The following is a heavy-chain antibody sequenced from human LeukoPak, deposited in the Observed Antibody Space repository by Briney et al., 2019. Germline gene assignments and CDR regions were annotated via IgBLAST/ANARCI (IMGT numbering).Heavy chain of an antibody. CDR1: GFTFSSYA. J-gene: IGHJ3*02. CDR3: ARDITGGSYDDI. CDR2: INNSGGST. Sequence: GGSLRLSCAASGFTFSSYAMNWVRQAPGKGLAWVSGINNSGGSTYYADSVKGRFTISRDNAKNSLYLQMNSLRAEDTAVYYCARDITGGSYDDIWGQGTMVTVSS. D-gene: IGHD1-26*01. V-gene: IGHV3-21*01.